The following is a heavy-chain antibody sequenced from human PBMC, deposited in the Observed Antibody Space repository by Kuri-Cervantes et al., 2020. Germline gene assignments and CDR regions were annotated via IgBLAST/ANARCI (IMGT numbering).Heavy chain of an antibody. CDR2: INPNSGGT. D-gene: IGHD3-16*01. Sequence: ASVKVSCKASGYTFTGYYMHWVRQAPGQGLEWMGWINPNSGGTNYAQKFQGRVTMTRDTSTSTVYMELSSLRSEDTAAYYCARDLGGSFGWFDPWGQGTLVTVSS. V-gene: IGHV1-2*02. CDR3: ARDLGGSFGWFDP. J-gene: IGHJ5*02. CDR1: GYTFTGYY.